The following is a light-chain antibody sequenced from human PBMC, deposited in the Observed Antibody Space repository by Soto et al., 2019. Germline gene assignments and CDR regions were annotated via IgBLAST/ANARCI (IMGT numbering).Light chain of an antibody. CDR3: HQYNNWPLT. CDR2: DAS. J-gene: IGKJ4*01. CDR1: QSISSSY. V-gene: IGKV3D-20*02. Sequence: EIVLTQSPGTLSLSPGERATLSCRASQSISSSYLAWYQQKPGQAPRLLIYDASSRATGIPDRFNGSGSGTEFSLAISNLQSEDFAVYYCHQYNNWPLTFGGGTKVDIK.